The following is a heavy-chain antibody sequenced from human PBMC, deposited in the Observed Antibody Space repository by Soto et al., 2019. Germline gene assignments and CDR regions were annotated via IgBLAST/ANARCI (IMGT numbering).Heavy chain of an antibody. CDR2: INQSGST. J-gene: IGHJ6*02. CDR3: ARGRGGLDV. Sequence: SETLSLTSTVYGGSFSCYYWNWIRQPPGKGLEWIGEINQSGSTNYNPSLKSRVTISLDTSKNQFCLNLTSVTAADTAVYFCARGRGGLDVWGQGTTVTVSS. D-gene: IGHD3-10*01. CDR1: GGSFSCYY. V-gene: IGHV4-34*01.